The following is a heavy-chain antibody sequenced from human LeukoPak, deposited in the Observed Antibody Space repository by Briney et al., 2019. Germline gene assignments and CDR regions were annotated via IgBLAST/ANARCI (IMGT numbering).Heavy chain of an antibody. Sequence: GGSLRLSCESSGFTFSSYVMNWVRQAPGKGLEWVSYISVSSSNVYYADSVKGRFTISRDDAKNSLYLQMDSLSDEDTAVYYCARRMGGPHYGLGVWGQGTTVTVSS. J-gene: IGHJ6*02. CDR2: ISVSSSNV. D-gene: IGHD3-16*01. CDR1: GFTFSSYV. V-gene: IGHV3-48*02. CDR3: ARRMGGPHYGLGV.